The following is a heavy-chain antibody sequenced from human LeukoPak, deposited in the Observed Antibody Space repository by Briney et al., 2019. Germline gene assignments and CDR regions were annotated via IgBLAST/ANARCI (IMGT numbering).Heavy chain of an antibody. CDR2: IYYSGST. V-gene: IGHV4-59*01. CDR1: GGSMSSYY. Sequence: SETLSLTCTVSGGSMSSYYWSWIRQPPGKGLEWIGYIYYSGSTNYNPSLKSRVTISVDTSKNQFSLKLSSVTAADTAVYYCAREVRFGELDPWGQGTLVTVSS. D-gene: IGHD3-10*01. J-gene: IGHJ5*02. CDR3: AREVRFGELDP.